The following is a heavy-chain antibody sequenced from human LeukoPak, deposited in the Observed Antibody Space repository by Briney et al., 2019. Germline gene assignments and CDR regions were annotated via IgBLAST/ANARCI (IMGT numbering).Heavy chain of an antibody. Sequence: GGSLRLSCAASGFTFSDYYMSWIRQAPGKGLEWVSYISSSGSTIYYADSVKGRFTISRDNAKNSLYLQMNSLRAEDTAVYYCANSELAGLPYFDYWGQGTLVTVSS. CDR2: ISSSGSTI. D-gene: IGHD1-26*01. J-gene: IGHJ4*02. CDR3: ANSELAGLPYFDY. CDR1: GFTFSDYY. V-gene: IGHV3-11*01.